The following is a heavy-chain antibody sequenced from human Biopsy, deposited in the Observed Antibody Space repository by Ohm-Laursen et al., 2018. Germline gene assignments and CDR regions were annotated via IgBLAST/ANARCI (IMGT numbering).Heavy chain of an antibody. CDR2: ISPKSGGT. J-gene: IGHJ4*02. D-gene: IGHD6-19*01. CDR1: GFSFTGYY. Sequence: SVKVSCKAYGFSFTGYYIHWVRQAPGQGLEWMGWISPKSGGTNYAQKFQGNITMTKNTSMSTAYMEMSRLRSDDTAVYYCALQSVAQMRNFDYWGQGTLVTVSS. CDR3: ALQSVAQMRNFDY. V-gene: IGHV1-2*02.